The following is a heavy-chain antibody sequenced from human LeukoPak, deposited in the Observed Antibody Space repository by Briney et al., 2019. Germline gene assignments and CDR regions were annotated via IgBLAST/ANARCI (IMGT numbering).Heavy chain of an antibody. CDR1: GFTFDDYA. CDR2: ISWNSGSI. CDR3: ARRLSTTWAFDY. D-gene: IGHD1-14*01. Sequence: PGGSLRLSCAASGFTFDDYAMHWVRQAPGKGLEWVSGISWNSGSIGYADSVKGRFTISRDNAKNSLYLQMSSLRAEDTALYYCARRLSTTWAFDYWGQGTLVTVSS. V-gene: IGHV3-9*01. J-gene: IGHJ4*02.